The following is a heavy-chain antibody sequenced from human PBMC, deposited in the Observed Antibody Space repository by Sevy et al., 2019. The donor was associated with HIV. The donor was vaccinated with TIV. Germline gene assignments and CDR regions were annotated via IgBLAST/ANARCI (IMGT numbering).Heavy chain of an antibody. Sequence: ASVKVSCKASGYTFTGYYMHWVRQAPGQGLEWMGWINPNSGGTNYAQKFQGWVTMTRDTSISTAYMELSRLRSDDTAVYYCAREGITIFGVAPNYYYYYYMDVWGKRTTVTVSS. CDR1: GYTFTGYY. CDR3: AREGITIFGVAPNYYYYYYMDV. CDR2: INPNSGGT. D-gene: IGHD3-3*01. J-gene: IGHJ6*03. V-gene: IGHV1-2*04.